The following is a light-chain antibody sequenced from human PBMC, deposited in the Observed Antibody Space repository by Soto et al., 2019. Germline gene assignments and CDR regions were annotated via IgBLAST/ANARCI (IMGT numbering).Light chain of an antibody. J-gene: IGLJ2*01. CDR2: GNS. V-gene: IGLV1-40*01. CDR1: SSNIGAGYD. Sequence: QSVLTQPPSVSGAPGQRGTISCTGSSSNIGAGYDVHWYQQLPGTAPKLLIYGNSNRPSGVPDRFSGSKSGTSASLAITGLQAEDEADYYCQSYDSSWVVFGGGTKLTVL. CDR3: QSYDSSWVV.